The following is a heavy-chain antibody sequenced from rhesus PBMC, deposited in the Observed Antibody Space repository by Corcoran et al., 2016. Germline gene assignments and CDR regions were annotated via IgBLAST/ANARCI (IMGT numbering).Heavy chain of an antibody. CDR1: GDPFRDNY. D-gene: IGHD1-14*01. V-gene: IGHV1S2*01. CDR3: VRDLRSRRNDLDY. J-gene: IGHJ4*01. Sequence: QVQLVQPGAEVRRPGSSVRLPCKASGDPFRDNYISAVLPATRQGLEWRGWIYPYNANTNYAHKFPGGVTITRDTSTSTAYMELNSLGSEDTTVYYCVRDLRSRRNDLDYWGQGALVTVSS. CDR2: IYPYNANT.